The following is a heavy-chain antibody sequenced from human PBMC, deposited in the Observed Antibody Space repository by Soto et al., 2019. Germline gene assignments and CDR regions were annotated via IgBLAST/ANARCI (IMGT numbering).Heavy chain of an antibody. Sequence: GASVKVSCKAFGYTFTSYGISWGRQAPGQGLEWMGWISAYNGNTNYAQKLQGRVTMTTGTSTSTAYMELTSLRSDDTAVYYCARDYGAEQWDRFDYWGQGTLVTVSS. CDR3: ARDYGAEQWDRFDY. CDR2: ISAYNGNT. CDR1: GYTFTSYG. D-gene: IGHD4-17*01. V-gene: IGHV1-18*01. J-gene: IGHJ4*02.